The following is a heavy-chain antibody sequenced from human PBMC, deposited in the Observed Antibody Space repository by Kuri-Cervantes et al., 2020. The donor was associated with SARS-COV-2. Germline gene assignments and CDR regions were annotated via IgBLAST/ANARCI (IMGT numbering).Heavy chain of an antibody. CDR1: GCTLTTYE. Sequence: ASVPVSRMDSGCTLTTYENNWVRQAPGQGLEGMGWMNPNNGNTGYAQTLQGRVTMTGDTSQSTAYMELSSLMSEDTAVYYCAKDSRVYDCSGYTPLDYWGQGTLVTVSS. V-gene: IGHV1-8*01. CDR3: AKDSRVYDCSGYTPLDY. D-gene: IGHD3-22*01. CDR2: MNPNNGNT. J-gene: IGHJ4*02.